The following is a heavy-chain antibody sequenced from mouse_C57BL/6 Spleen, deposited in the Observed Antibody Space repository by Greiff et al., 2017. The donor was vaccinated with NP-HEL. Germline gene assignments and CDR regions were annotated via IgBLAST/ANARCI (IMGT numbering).Heavy chain of an antibody. CDR2: INPSNGGT. V-gene: IGHV1-53*01. Sequence: QVQLQQPGTELVKPGASVKLSCKASGYTFTSYWMHWVKQRPGQGLEWIGNINPSNGGTNYNEKFKSKATLTVDKSSSTAYMQLSSLTSEDSALYYCARGFYDGYGFAYWGQGTLVTVSA. CDR1: GYTFTSYW. CDR3: ARGFYDGYGFAY. D-gene: IGHD2-3*01. J-gene: IGHJ3*01.